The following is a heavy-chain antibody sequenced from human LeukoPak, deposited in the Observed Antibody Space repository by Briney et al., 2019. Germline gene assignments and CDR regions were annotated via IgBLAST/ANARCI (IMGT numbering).Heavy chain of an antibody. Sequence: SETLSLTCTVSGGSISSYYWSWIRQPAGKGLEWIGRIYTSGSTNYNPSLKSRVTMSVDTSKNQFSLNLSSMTAADTAVYYCAGQAATGNYFDQWGQGTLVTVSS. V-gene: IGHV4-4*07. D-gene: IGHD6-13*01. CDR2: IYTSGST. CDR1: GGSISSYY. CDR3: AGQAATGNYFDQ. J-gene: IGHJ4*02.